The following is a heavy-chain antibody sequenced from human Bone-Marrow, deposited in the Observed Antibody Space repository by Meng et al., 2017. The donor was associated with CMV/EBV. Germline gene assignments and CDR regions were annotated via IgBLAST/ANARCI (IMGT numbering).Heavy chain of an antibody. CDR3: ARAYYYDSSGYSDYYYYGMDV. D-gene: IGHD3-22*01. V-gene: IGHV1-69*05. Sequence: SVKVSCKASGGTFSSYAISWVRQAPGQGLEWMGGIIPIFGTANYAQKFQGRVTITTDESTSTAYMELSSLRSEDTAVYYCARAYYYDSSGYSDYYYYGMDVWGQGNTVTFSS. CDR1: GGTFSSYA. CDR2: IIPIFGTA. J-gene: IGHJ6*01.